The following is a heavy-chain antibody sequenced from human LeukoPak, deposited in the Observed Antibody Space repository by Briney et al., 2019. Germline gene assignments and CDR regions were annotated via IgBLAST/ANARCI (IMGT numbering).Heavy chain of an antibody. V-gene: IGHV4-38-2*01. J-gene: IGHJ2*01. CDR2: IYHSGRT. CDR3: AKITSGFGLVGL. Sequence: SETLSLTCAVSGYSISSGYYWGWIRQPPGKGLEWIGSIYHSGRTYYNPSLKSRVTISVDTSKNQFSLKLSSVTAADTAVYYCAKITSGFGLVGLWGRGTLVTVSS. CDR1: GYSISSGYY. D-gene: IGHD3-10*01.